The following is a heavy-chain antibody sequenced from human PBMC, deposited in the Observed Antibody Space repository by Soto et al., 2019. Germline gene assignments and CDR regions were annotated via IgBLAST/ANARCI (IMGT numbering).Heavy chain of an antibody. D-gene: IGHD1-20*01. CDR2: IDASGNT. V-gene: IGHV4-4*07. CDR1: VDSISTYY. J-gene: IGHJ6*02. CDR3: ARYSNNWFQTEGMDV. Sequence: SETLSLTCTVSVDSISTYYWSWIRRPAGKGLEWIGRIDASGNTNYNPSLKSRVTMSADTSKKQFSLKLTSVTAADTAVYYCARYSNNWFQTEGMDVWGQGTTVTVSS.